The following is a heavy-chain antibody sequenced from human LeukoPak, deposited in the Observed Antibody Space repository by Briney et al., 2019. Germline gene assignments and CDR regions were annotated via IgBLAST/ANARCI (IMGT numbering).Heavy chain of an antibody. CDR3: TTVRGYSYAPGD. V-gene: IGHV3-73*01. J-gene: IGHJ4*02. Sequence: GGSLRLSCAASGFTFSGSALHWVRQASGKGLEWVGRIRSTANGYATAYAASVKGRFTISRDDSKNTAYLQMDSLKTEDTAVYYCTTVRGYSYAPGDWGQGTLVTVSS. CDR1: GFTFSGSA. D-gene: IGHD5-18*01. CDR2: IRSTANGYAT.